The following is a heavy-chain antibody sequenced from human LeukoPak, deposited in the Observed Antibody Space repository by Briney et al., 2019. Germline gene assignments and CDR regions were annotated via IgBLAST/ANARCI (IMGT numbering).Heavy chain of an antibody. CDR3: ARDGSGFDY. D-gene: IGHD3-10*01. CDR2: ISYDGSNK. CDR1: GFTFSSYA. V-gene: IGHV3-30-3*01. J-gene: IGHJ4*02. Sequence: PGGSLRLSCAASGFTFSSYAIHWVRQAPGKGLEWVAVISYDGSNKYYADSVKGRFTISRDNFKNTLYLQMNSLRAEDTAVYYCARDGSGFDYWGQGTLVTVSS.